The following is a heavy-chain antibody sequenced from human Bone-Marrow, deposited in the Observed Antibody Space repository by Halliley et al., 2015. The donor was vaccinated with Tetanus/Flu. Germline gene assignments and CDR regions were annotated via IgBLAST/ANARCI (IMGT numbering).Heavy chain of an antibody. CDR1: GFIFSDYG. CDR3: AKDVEGASGCAGDCLMYYFDS. D-gene: IGHD2-21*02. V-gene: IGHV3-30*18. J-gene: IGHJ4*02. Sequence: SLRLSCVVSGFIFSDYGIHWVRQAPGKGLEWVAVISHDGSSKYYADSVKGRFTISRDNSKNTVHLQMNSLRPDDTALYYCAKDVEGASGCAGDCLMYYFDSWGQGTLVTVSS. CDR2: ISHDGSSK.